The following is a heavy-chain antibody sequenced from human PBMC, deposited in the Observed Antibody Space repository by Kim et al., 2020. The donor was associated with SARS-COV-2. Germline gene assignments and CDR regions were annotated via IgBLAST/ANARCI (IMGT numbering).Heavy chain of an antibody. CDR2: INHSGST. CDR3: AKPGAVRYNWFDP. Sequence: SETLSLTCAVYGGSFSDYYCTWIRQPPGKGLEWIGEINHSGSTNYNPSLKSRVTISVDTSRHQFSLNLKSVTAADTAVYYCAKPGAVRYNWFDPWGQGTLVTVSS. CDR1: GGSFSDYY. D-gene: IGHD3-10*02. V-gene: IGHV4-34*01. J-gene: IGHJ5*02.